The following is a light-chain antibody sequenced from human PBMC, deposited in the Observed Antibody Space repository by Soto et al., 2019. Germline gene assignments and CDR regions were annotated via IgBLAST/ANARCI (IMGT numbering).Light chain of an antibody. J-gene: IGKJ1*01. CDR3: QQYNSYSWT. Sequence: TVLTHSPGTLSFSPGDIATLSFRASQSVSSSYLAWYQQKPCQAPRLLIYDASRRATGIPDRFSGSGSGTDFTPTISSLQPDDFATYYCQQYNSYSWTFGQGTKVDIK. CDR1: QSVSSSY. CDR2: DAS. V-gene: IGKV3-20*01.